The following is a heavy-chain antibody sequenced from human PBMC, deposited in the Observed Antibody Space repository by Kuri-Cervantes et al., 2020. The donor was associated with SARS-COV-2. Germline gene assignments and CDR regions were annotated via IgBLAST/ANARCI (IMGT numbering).Heavy chain of an antibody. Sequence: GSLRLSCTVSGGSISSQSYYWGWIRQPPGKGLEWIGSVYYSGSTYYNPSLKSRVTISLDTSKNQLSLNLNSVTAADTAVYYCARDGDSGYSSGWFDYWGQGTLVTVSS. CDR2: VYYSGST. CDR1: GGSISSQSYY. D-gene: IGHD6-19*01. J-gene: IGHJ4*02. CDR3: ARDGDSGYSSGWFDY. V-gene: IGHV4-39*02.